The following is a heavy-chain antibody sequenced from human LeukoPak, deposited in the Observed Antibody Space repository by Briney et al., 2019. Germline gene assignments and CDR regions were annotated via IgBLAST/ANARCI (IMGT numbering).Heavy chain of an antibody. J-gene: IGHJ6*03. CDR1: GFTFSSYS. V-gene: IGHV3-23*01. CDR3: AKNGDRGAYCSGGTCYPYYYYYMDV. Sequence: GGSLRLSCADSGFTFSSYSMSWVRQAPGRGLEWVSAISTTGGTTYYADSVRGRFTISRDNSRNTLYLQMNSLRAEDTAIYYCAKNGDRGAYCSGGTCYPYYYYYMDVWGKGTTVTISS. CDR2: ISTTGGTT. D-gene: IGHD2-15*01.